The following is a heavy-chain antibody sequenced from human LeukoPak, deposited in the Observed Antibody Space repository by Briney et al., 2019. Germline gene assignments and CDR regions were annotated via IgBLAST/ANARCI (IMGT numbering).Heavy chain of an antibody. CDR3: ARISIVATIVDY. CDR2: ISSSSSYI. Sequence: GGSLRLSCAASGFTFSSYSMNWVRQAPGKGLEWVSSISSSSSYIYYADSVKGRFTISRDNAKNPLYLQMNSLRAEDTAVYYCARISIVATIVDYWGQGTLVTVSS. J-gene: IGHJ4*02. D-gene: IGHD5-12*01. CDR1: GFTFSSYS. V-gene: IGHV3-21*01.